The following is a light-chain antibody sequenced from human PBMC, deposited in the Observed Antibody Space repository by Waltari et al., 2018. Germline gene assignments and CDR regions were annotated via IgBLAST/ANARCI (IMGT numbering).Light chain of an antibody. CDR3: QSFDRSLNGVI. CDR1: SSNIGAGYD. J-gene: IGLJ2*01. V-gene: IGLV1-40*01. Sequence: QSVLTQPPSVSGAPGQRVTISCTGSSSNIGAGYDVYWYQQLPRTAPKLLIDGSYHRPSGVPDRCSASKSGTSASLAITGLQAEDEADYYCQSFDRSLNGVIFGGGTKLTVL. CDR2: GSY.